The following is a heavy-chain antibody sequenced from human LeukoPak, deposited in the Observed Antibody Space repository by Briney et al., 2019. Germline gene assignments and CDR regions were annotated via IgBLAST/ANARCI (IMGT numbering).Heavy chain of an antibody. Sequence: ASVKVSCKASGYTFSSYGISWVRQAPGQGLEWMGWISFINGNPEYAQKFQGRVIMTTDTFTSTAYMELRSLRSDDTAVYYCARDQYDSVWGSHRPYFDYWGQGTLVTVSS. CDR2: ISFINGNP. V-gene: IGHV1-18*01. CDR1: GYTFSSYG. D-gene: IGHD3-16*02. CDR3: ARDQYDSVWGSHRPYFDY. J-gene: IGHJ4*02.